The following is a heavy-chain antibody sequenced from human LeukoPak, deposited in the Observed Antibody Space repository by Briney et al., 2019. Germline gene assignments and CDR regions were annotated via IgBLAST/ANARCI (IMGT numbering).Heavy chain of an antibody. CDR1: GFTFSSYA. V-gene: IGHV3-23*01. Sequence: PGGSLRLSCAASGFTFSSYAMSWVRQAPGKGREWVSAITGSSGGTYYADSVKGRFTISRDNSKNTLSLQMNSLRADDTAIYYCAKVGVIGGGAFDIWGQGTMVTVSS. CDR2: ITGSSGGT. J-gene: IGHJ3*02. D-gene: IGHD3-22*01. CDR3: AKVGVIGGGAFDI.